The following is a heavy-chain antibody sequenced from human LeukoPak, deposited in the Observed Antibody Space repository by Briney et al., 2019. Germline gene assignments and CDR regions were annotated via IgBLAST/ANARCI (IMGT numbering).Heavy chain of an antibody. J-gene: IGHJ4*02. CDR3: TREPTLGAYYFHF. D-gene: IGHD7-27*01. CDR1: GFTFSSYW. V-gene: IGHV3-48*04. CDR2: ISPSGSTI. Sequence: PGGSLRLSCAASGFTFSSYWMRWVRQAPGKGLEWVSYISPSGSTIHYADSVEGRFTISRDNAKNSLYLQMNSLRAGDTAVYYCTREPTLGAYYFHFWGQGTLVIVSS.